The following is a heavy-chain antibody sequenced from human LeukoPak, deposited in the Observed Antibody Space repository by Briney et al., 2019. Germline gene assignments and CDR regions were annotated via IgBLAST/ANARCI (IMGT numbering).Heavy chain of an antibody. CDR2: ISYDGSNK. Sequence: GGSLRLSCAASGFTFSSYGMHWVRQAPGKGLEWVAVISYDGSNKYYADSVKGRFTISRDNSKNTLYLQMNSLRAEDTAVYYCARGRHCSSTSCYEISGVYYYYYYMDVWGKGTTVTVSS. CDR3: ARGRHCSSTSCYEISGVYYYYYYMDV. V-gene: IGHV3-30*03. CDR1: GFTFSSYG. D-gene: IGHD2-2*01. J-gene: IGHJ6*03.